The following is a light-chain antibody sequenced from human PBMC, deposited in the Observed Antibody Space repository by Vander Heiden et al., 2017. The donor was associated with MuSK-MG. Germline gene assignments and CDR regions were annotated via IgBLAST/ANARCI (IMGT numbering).Light chain of an antibody. J-gene: IGKJ2*01. CDR1: QSVFYSSTNNNH. V-gene: IGKV4-1*01. CDR2: WAS. CDR3: QQYYSLPYT. Sequence: DIVMTQSRDSLAVSLGERATLNSKSSQSVFYSSTNNNHVTWYRQKPGKPPQLLIYWASTRESGVPDRFSGSGSGTDFILTITNLQADDVAVYYCQQYYSLPYTFGQGTRLE.